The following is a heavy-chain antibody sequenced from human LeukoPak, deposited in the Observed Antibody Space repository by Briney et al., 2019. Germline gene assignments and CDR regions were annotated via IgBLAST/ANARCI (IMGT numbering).Heavy chain of an antibody. CDR1: GFTFSSYG. D-gene: IGHD3-22*01. V-gene: IGHV3-23*01. Sequence: HPGGSLRLSCAASGFTFSSYGMSWVRQAPGKGLEWVSAISGSGGSTYYADSVKGRFTISRDNSKNTLYLQMNSLRAEDTAVYYCAKDSMGVTITMIVVVITTPQYFDYWGQGTLVTVSS. J-gene: IGHJ4*02. CDR2: ISGSGGST. CDR3: AKDSMGVTITMIVVVITTPQYFDY.